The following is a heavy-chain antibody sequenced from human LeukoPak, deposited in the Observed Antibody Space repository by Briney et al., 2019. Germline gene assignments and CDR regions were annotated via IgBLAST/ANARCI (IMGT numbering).Heavy chain of an antibody. Sequence: SETLSLTCTVSGGSIRSYYWSWIRQPPGKGLEWIGYIYYSGSTNYNPSLKSRVTISVDTSKNQFSLKLSSVTAADTAVYYCARGLSITIFGDFDYWGQGTLVTVSS. CDR3: ARGLSITIFGDFDY. J-gene: IGHJ4*02. CDR2: IYYSGST. D-gene: IGHD3-3*01. V-gene: IGHV4-59*01. CDR1: GGSIRSYY.